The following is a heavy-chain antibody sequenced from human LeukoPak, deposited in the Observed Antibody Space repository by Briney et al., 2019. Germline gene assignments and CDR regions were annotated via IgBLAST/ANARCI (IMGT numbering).Heavy chain of an antibody. CDR3: ASMTVAAAVDY. Sequence: PSETLSLTCTVSGGSISSSSYYWGWIRQPPGKGLEWIGSIYYSGGTYYNPSLKSRVAISVDTSKNQFSLKLSSVTAADTAVYYCASMTVAAAVDYWGQGTLVTVSS. CDR2: IYYSGGT. V-gene: IGHV4-39*01. D-gene: IGHD6-13*01. CDR1: GGSISSSSYY. J-gene: IGHJ4*02.